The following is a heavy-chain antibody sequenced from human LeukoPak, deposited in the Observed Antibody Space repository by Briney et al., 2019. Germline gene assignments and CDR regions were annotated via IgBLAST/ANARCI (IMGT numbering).Heavy chain of an antibody. Sequence: ASVKVSCKASGYTFTGYYMHWVRQAPGQGLEWMGWINPNSGGTNYAQKFQGRVTMTRDTSISTAYMELSRLRSDDTAVYYCARGLPRYCSSTSCRGGYYYYMDVWGKGTTVTVSS. CDR3: ARGLPRYCSSTSCRGGYYYYMDV. J-gene: IGHJ6*03. CDR2: INPNSGGT. D-gene: IGHD2-2*01. CDR1: GYTFTGYY. V-gene: IGHV1-2*02.